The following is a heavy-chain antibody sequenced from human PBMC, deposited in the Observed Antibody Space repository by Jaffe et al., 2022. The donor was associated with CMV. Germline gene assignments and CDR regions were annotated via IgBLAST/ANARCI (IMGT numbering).Heavy chain of an antibody. CDR2: ISSSSSYI. Sequence: EVQLVESGGGLVKPGGSLRLSCAASGFTFSSYSMNWVRQAPGKGLEWVSSISSSSSYIYYADSVKGRFTISRDNAKNSLYLQMNSLRAEDTAVYYCASSRDYYDRDYFDYWGQGTLVTVSS. CDR1: GFTFSSYS. D-gene: IGHD3-22*01. V-gene: IGHV3-21*01. J-gene: IGHJ4*02. CDR3: ASSRDYYDRDYFDY.